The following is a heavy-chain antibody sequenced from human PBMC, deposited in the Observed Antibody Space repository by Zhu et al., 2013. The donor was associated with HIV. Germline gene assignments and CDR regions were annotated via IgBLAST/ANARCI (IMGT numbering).Heavy chain of an antibody. D-gene: IGHD1-26*01. Sequence: HVQLVQSGAEVKKPGSSVKVSCKASGGPFSTQIINWVRLVPREGLEWMGWINPKSGATNSARRLHDRVSMTTNTSINTVYMELRGLLYDDTGLYFCASDLWEKALDVWGPGTVVTVSS. J-gene: IGHJ3*01. CDR1: GGPFSTQI. V-gene: IGHV1-2*02. CDR2: INPKSGAT. CDR3: ASDLWEKALDV.